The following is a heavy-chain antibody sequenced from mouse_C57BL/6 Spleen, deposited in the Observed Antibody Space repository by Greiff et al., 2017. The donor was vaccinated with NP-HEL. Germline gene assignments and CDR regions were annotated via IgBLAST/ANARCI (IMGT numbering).Heavy chain of an antibody. Sequence: QVQLQQPGAELVKPGSSVKLSCKASGYTFTSYWMQWVKQRPGQGLEWIGNIYPSDSETHYNQKFKGKATLTVDKYSSTAYMQLSSLTSDYSAYYYCTSGPFAYWGQGTPLTVSA. CDR1: GYTFTSYW. J-gene: IGHJ2*01. V-gene: IGHV1-61*01. CDR2: IYPSDSET. CDR3: TSGPFAY.